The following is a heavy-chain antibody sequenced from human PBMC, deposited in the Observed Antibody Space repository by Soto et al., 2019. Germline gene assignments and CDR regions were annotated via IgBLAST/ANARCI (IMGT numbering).Heavy chain of an antibody. CDR3: ARDYYDSSGYPGY. V-gene: IGHV3-11*05. Sequence: QVQLVESGGGLVKPGGSLRLSCAASGFTFSDYYMSWIRQAPGKGLEWVSYISSSSSYTNYADSVKGRFTISRDNAKNTLYLQMNSLRAEDTAVYYCARDYYDSSGYPGYWGQGTLVTVSS. D-gene: IGHD3-22*01. CDR1: GFTFSDYY. CDR2: ISSSSSYT. J-gene: IGHJ4*02.